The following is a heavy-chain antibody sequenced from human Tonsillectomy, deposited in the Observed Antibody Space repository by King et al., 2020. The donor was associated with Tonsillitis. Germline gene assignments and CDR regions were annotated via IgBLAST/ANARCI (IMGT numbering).Heavy chain of an antibody. CDR1: GFSFIADD. Sequence: VQLVESGGGLVQPGGSLRLSCVASGFSFIADDMSWVRQAPGKGLEWVSTLIRCGGGTYYADSVKGRFTISRDNSKNTVYLQLNSLTADDPAVYYCARHIHWIAPRPFDDWGQGTLVTVSS. V-gene: IGHV3-23*04. J-gene: IGHJ4*02. CDR2: LIRCGGGT. D-gene: IGHD1-1*01. CDR3: ARHIHWIAPRPFDD.